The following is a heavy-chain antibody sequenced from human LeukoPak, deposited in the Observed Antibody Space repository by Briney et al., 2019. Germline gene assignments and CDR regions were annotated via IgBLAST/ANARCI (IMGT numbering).Heavy chain of an antibody. CDR2: ISGDESST. CDR3: AREPHSDYSDHTDAFDI. Sequence: GGSLRLSCAASGSTFSSYWMHWVRQAPGKGLVWVSRISGDESSTSYADSVEGRFIISRDNAKNTLYLQMNSLRAEDTAVYFCAREPHSDYSDHTDAFDIWGQGTMVTVSS. CDR1: GSTFSSYW. J-gene: IGHJ3*02. D-gene: IGHD4-17*01. V-gene: IGHV3-74*01.